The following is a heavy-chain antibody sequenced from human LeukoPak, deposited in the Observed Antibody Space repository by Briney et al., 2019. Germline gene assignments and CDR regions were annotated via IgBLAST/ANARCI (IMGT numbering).Heavy chain of an antibody. CDR2: IIPIFGTA. Sequence: GASVKVSCKASGGTFSSYAISWVRQAPGQGLEWMGGIIPIFGTANYAQKFQGRVTITADESTSTAYMELSSLRSEDTAVYYCAVLAVAGTTTDYWGQGTLVTVSS. J-gene: IGHJ4*02. CDR1: GGTFSSYA. D-gene: IGHD6-19*01. V-gene: IGHV1-69*13. CDR3: AVLAVAGTTTDY.